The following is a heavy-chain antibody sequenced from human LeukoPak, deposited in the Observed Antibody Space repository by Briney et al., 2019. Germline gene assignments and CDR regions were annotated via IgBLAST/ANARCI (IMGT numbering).Heavy chain of an antibody. CDR1: GGTFSSYA. D-gene: IGHD3-22*01. CDR2: IIPIFGTA. Sequence: ASVKVSCKASGGTFSSYAISWVQQAPGQGLEWMGGIIPIFGTANYAQKFQGRVTITADESTSTAYMELSSLRSEDTAVYYCARAGSDFVRWGSYGGYYVDYWGQGTLVTVSS. V-gene: IGHV1-69*13. J-gene: IGHJ4*02. CDR3: ARAGSDFVRWGSYGGYYVDY.